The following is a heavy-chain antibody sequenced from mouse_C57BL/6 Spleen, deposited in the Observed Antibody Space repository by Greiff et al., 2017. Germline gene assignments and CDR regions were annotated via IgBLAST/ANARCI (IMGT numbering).Heavy chain of an antibody. Sequence: QVQLQQSGAELVKPGASVKISCKASGYAFSSYWMNWVKQRPGKGLEWIGQIYPGDGDTNYNGQFKGKATLTADKSSSTAYMQLSRLTSEDSAVYFCAREAVLQWGFDYWGQGTTLTVSS. D-gene: IGHD2-1*01. CDR3: AREAVLQWGFDY. V-gene: IGHV1-80*01. CDR1: GYAFSSYW. J-gene: IGHJ2*01. CDR2: IYPGDGDT.